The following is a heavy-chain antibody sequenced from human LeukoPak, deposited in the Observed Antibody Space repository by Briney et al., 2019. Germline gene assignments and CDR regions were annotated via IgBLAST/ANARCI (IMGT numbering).Heavy chain of an antibody. Sequence: GGSLRLSCAASGFTFSTYSMTWVRQGPGKGLEWVSSIYPSGDSTFYADSVKGRLTISRDNSKNTLYLQMSSLRTEDTAIYYCAKDVVPDSGWDLDYWGQGTLVTVSS. V-gene: IGHV3-23*01. CDR1: GFTFSTYS. D-gene: IGHD6-19*01. CDR2: IYPSGDST. CDR3: AKDVVPDSGWDLDY. J-gene: IGHJ4*02.